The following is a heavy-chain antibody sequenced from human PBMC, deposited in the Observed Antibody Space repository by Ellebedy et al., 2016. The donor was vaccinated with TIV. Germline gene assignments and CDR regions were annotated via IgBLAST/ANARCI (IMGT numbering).Heavy chain of an antibody. Sequence: GGSLRLSCAASDFTFSSYSMTWVRQAPGKGLEWLAAINGSGESAIYADSVKGRFTISSDNAKNTLYLQMNSLRAEDTAVYYCASGRYSGYDCDYWGQGTLVTVSS. J-gene: IGHJ4*02. CDR3: ASGRYSGYDCDY. V-gene: IGHV3-23*01. D-gene: IGHD5-12*01. CDR1: DFTFSSYS. CDR2: INGSGESA.